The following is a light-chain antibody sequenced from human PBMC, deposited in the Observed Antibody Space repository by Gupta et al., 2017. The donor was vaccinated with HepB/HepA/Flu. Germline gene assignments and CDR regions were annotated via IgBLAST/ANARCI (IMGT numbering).Light chain of an antibody. CDR3: CSYAGSYTWV. CDR2: DVT. V-gene: IGLV2-11*01. Sequence: QSALTQPRSVSGSPGPSVTISCTGTSSDVGGYKFVSWYRQDSGKAPKLIMYDVTGRPSGVPDRFSGSKSGNTASLTISRLRPEDESDYYCCSYAGSYTWVFGGGTKVTVL. J-gene: IGLJ3*02. CDR1: SSDVGGYKF.